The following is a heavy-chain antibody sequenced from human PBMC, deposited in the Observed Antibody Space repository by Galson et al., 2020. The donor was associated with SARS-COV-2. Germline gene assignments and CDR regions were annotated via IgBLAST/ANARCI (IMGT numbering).Heavy chain of an antibody. D-gene: IGHD5-18*01. J-gene: IGHJ4*02. CDR1: GFSPSTSGVS. CDR3: ARSRNGYSHFDY. Sequence: SGPTLVKPTQTLTLTCTISGFSPSTSGVSVSWVRQPPGRALEWVALIDWDDDKYYSTSLKTRLTISKDTSKNQVVLTMTNIDPVDTATYYCARSRNGYSHFDYWGQGTLVTVFS. CDR2: IDWDDDK. V-gene: IGHV2-70*20.